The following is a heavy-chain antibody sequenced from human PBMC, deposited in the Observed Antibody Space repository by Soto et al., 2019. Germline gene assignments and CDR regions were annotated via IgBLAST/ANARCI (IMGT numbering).Heavy chain of an antibody. Sequence: GAPEEVSCKASGYTFTSHGISWVQQDPGPVLEWMGWISAYNGNTNYAQKRHGRVTMTTDTSTSTAYMELRSLRSDDSAVYYCAREARGAACPNYYYGLYVWGQGTTVAVSS. V-gene: IGHV1-18*04. CDR3: AREARGAACPNYYYGLYV. CDR1: GYTFTSHG. CDR2: ISAYNGNT. J-gene: IGHJ6*02. D-gene: IGHD6-6*01.